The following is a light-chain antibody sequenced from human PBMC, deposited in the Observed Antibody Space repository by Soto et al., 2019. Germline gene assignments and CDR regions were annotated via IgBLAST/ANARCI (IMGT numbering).Light chain of an antibody. CDR3: CSYTTSNTRQIV. Sequence: QSVLTQPASVSGSPGQSITISFTGTSSDVGGYNYVSWYQHHPGKAPKLMIYDFSNRPSGVSNRFSGSKSGNTASLTISGLQPEDEADYYCCSYTTSNTRQIVFGTGTKVTV. CDR1: SSDVGGYNY. V-gene: IGLV2-14*03. J-gene: IGLJ1*01. CDR2: DFS.